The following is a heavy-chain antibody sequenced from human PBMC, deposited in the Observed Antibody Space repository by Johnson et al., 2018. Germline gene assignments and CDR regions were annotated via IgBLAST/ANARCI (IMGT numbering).Heavy chain of an antibody. J-gene: IGHJ3*02. CDR2: ISGSGGST. Sequence: VQLVESGGGLVQPGGSLRLSCAASGFTFSSYAMSWVRQAPGKGLEWVSAISGSGGSTYYADSVKGRFPISRDKSKNTLYLQMNSLRAEDTAVYYCAKDRSGSYYRVAAFDIWGQGTMVTVSS. D-gene: IGHD1-26*01. CDR1: GFTFSSYA. CDR3: AKDRSGSYYRVAAFDI. V-gene: IGHV3-23*04.